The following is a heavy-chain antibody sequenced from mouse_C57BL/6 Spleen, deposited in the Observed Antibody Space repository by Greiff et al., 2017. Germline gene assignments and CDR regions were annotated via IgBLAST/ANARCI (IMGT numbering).Heavy chain of an antibody. CDR1: GYTFTSYW. V-gene: IGHV1-55*01. Sequence: VQLQQPGAELVKPGASVKMSCKASGYTFTSYWITWVKQRPGQGLEWIGDIYPGSGSTNYNEKFKSKATLTVDTSSSTAYMQRSSLTSEDSAVYYCARSDYYGSSYGYAMDYWGQGTSVTVSS. J-gene: IGHJ4*01. CDR2: IYPGSGST. CDR3: ARSDYYGSSYGYAMDY. D-gene: IGHD1-1*01.